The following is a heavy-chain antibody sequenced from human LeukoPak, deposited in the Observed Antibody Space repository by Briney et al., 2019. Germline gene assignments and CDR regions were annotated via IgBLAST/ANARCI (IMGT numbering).Heavy chain of an antibody. CDR2: IYYSGST. Sequence: PSETLSLTCTVSGGSISSYYWSRIRQPPGKGLEWIGYIYYSGSTNYNPSLKSRVTISVDTSKNQFSLKLSSVTAADTAVYYCARDRTLAAFDIWGQGTMVTVSS. V-gene: IGHV4-59*01. CDR1: GGSISSYY. J-gene: IGHJ3*02. CDR3: ARDRTLAAFDI.